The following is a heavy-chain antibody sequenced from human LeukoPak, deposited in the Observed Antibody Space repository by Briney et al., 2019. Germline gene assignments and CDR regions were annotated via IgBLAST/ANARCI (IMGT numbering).Heavy chain of an antibody. V-gene: IGHV1-18*01. D-gene: IGHD3-10*01. J-gene: IGHJ5*02. Sequence: ASVKVSCKASGYTFTSYVISWVRQAPGQGLEWMGWISAYNGNTNYAQKLQGRVTMTTDTSTSTAYMELRSLRSDDTAVYYCARDQYYYGSGTTNTFDPWGQGTLVTVSS. CDR2: ISAYNGNT. CDR1: GYTFTSYV. CDR3: ARDQYYYGSGTTNTFDP.